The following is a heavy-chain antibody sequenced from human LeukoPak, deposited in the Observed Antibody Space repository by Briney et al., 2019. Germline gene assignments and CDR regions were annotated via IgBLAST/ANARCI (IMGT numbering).Heavy chain of an antibody. CDR3: AELGITMIGGV. CDR2: ISSSGSSI. CDR1: GFTFSTYW. Sequence: GGSLRLSCAASGFTFSTYWMGWVRQAPGKGLEWVSYISSSGSSIYYADSVKGRFTISRDNAKNSLYLQMNSLRAEDTAVYYCAELGITMIGGVWGKGTTVTISS. D-gene: IGHD3-10*02. J-gene: IGHJ6*04. V-gene: IGHV3-48*04.